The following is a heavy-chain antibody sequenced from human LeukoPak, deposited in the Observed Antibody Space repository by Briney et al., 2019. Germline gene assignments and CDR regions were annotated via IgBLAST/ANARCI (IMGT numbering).Heavy chain of an antibody. D-gene: IGHD3-10*01. CDR2: IDTTTGNP. Sequence: ASVRVSCKASGYPFGAHFLNWVRQAPGQGLEWMGNIDTTTGNPRYAQDFTGRFVFSLDTSVSTAYLQITSLKADDTAAYYCVRGTPTPGMDYWGQGTQVTVSS. CDR1: GYPFGAHF. CDR3: VRGTPTPGMDY. J-gene: IGHJ4*02. V-gene: IGHV7-4-1*02.